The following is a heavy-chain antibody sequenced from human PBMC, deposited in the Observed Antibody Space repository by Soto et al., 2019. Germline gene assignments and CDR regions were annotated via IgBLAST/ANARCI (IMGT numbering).Heavy chain of an antibody. CDR1: GFTFSSYA. V-gene: IGHV3-30-3*01. CDR2: ISYDGSNK. CDR3: ARDGTRISGYYKYYFDY. D-gene: IGHD3-22*01. Sequence: QVQLVESGGGVVQPGRSLRLSCAASGFTFSSYAMHWVRQAPGKGLEWVAVISYDGSNKYYADSVKGRFTISRDNSKNTLYLQMISRRAEDTAVYYCARDGTRISGYYKYYFDYWGQGTLVTVSS. J-gene: IGHJ4*02.